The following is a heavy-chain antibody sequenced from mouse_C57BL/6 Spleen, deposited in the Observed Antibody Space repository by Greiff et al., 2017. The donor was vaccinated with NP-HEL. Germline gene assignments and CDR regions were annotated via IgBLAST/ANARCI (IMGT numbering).Heavy chain of an antibody. D-gene: IGHD1-1*01. CDR1: GFTFTDYY. V-gene: IGHV7-3*01. CDR2: IRNKANGYTT. Sequence: EVQLVESGGGLVQPGGSLSLSCAASGFTFTDYYMSWVRQTPGKALEWFGFIRNKANGYTTEYSASVKGRFTISRDKSQSILYLHMNALRTEDSATYYCARDNRLLYYLDYWGQGTTLTVSS. CDR3: ARDNRLLYYLDY. J-gene: IGHJ2*01.